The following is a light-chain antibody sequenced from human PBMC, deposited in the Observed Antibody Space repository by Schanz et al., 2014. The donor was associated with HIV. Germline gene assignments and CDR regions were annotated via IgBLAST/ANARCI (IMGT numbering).Light chain of an antibody. J-gene: IGKJ4*01. CDR3: QQANSFPPT. CDR1: QSISSF. CDR2: AAS. Sequence: DIQLTQSPSSLSASVGDRVTIACRASQSISSFLNWYQQKPGTAPKLLIYAASSLQSGVPSRFGGSGSGTDFTLTISSLQPEDFATYYCQQANSFPPTFGGGTKVEIK. V-gene: IGKV1-39*01.